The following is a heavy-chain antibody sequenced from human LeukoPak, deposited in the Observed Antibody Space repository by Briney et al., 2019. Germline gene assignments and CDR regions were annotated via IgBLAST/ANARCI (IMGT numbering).Heavy chain of an antibody. J-gene: IGHJ4*02. CDR2: ISSSSSYI. Sequence: GGSLRLSCAASGFTFSSYSMNCVRQAPGKGLEWVSSISSSSSYIYYADSVKGRFTISRDNAKNSLYLQMNSLRAEDTAVYYCATRLNNWNDLFDYWGQGTLVTVSS. CDR3: ATRLNNWNDLFDY. V-gene: IGHV3-21*01. CDR1: GFTFSSYS. D-gene: IGHD1-20*01.